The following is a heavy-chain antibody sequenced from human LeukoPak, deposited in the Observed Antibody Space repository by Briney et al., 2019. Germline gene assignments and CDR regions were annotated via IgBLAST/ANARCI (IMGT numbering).Heavy chain of an antibody. CDR2: INHSGST. D-gene: IGHD3-16*01. CDR1: GGSISSYY. CDR3: ARGRFGSV. J-gene: IGHJ6*04. Sequence: SETLSLTCTVSGGSISSYYWSWIRQPPGKGLEWIGEINHSGSTNYNPSLKSRVTISVDTSKNQFSLKLSSVTAADTAVYYCARGRFGSVWGKGTTVTVSS. V-gene: IGHV4-34*01.